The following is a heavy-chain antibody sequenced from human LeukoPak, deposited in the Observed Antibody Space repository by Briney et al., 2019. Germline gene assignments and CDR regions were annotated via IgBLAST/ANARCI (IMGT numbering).Heavy chain of an antibody. Sequence: SQTLSLTSTVSGGSISSGDYYWSWIRQPPGKGLEWIGYIYYSGSTYYTPSLKSRISISVDTSKNQFSLKLNSVTAADTAVYYCARCSGYYYFDFWGQGTLVTVSS. CDR2: IYYSGST. V-gene: IGHV4-30-4*01. CDR3: ARCSGYYYFDF. D-gene: IGHD3-10*02. CDR1: GGSISSGDYY. J-gene: IGHJ4*02.